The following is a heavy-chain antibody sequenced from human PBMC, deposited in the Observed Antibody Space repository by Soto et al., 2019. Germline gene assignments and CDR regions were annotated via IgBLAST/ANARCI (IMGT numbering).Heavy chain of an antibody. CDR2: IGTDGNT. V-gene: IGHV3-23*01. D-gene: IGHD2-2*01. CDR1: GFTFNSYA. Sequence: GGSLRLSCAASGFTFNSYAMNWVRQAPGKGLACVSAIGTDGNTYYANSVKGRFTISRDNSRTTLYLQMNSLRVEDTALYYCVRKYPGTRPFDYWGQGTLVTVSS. J-gene: IGHJ4*01. CDR3: VRKYPGTRPFDY.